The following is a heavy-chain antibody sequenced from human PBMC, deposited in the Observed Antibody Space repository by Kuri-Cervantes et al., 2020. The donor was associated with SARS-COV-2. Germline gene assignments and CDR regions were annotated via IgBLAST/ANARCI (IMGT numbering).Heavy chain of an antibody. D-gene: IGHD2-2*01. V-gene: IGHV5-51*01. Sequence: KVSCKGSGYSFTSYWIGWVRQMPGKGLEWMGIIYPGDSDTRYSPSFQGQATISADKSISTAYLQWSSLKASDTAMYYCARQIVVVPAAIYWFDPWGQGTLVTVSS. CDR3: ARQIVVVPAAIYWFDP. J-gene: IGHJ5*02. CDR2: IYPGDSDT. CDR1: GYSFTSYW.